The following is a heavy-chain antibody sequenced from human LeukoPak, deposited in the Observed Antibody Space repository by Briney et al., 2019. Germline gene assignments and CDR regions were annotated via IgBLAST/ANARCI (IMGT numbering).Heavy chain of an antibody. J-gene: IGHJ6*03. CDR1: GYTFTSYA. V-gene: IGHV1-3*03. CDR3: ARGVEGQKGSGWYRPPYYYYYYMDV. CDR2: INAGNGNT. D-gene: IGHD6-19*01. Sequence: ASVKVSCKASGYTFTSYAMHWVRQAPGQRLEWMGWINAGNGNTKYSQEFQGRVTITRDTSASTAYMELSSLRSEDMAVYYCARGVEGQKGSGWYRPPYYYYYYMDVWGKGTTVTVSS.